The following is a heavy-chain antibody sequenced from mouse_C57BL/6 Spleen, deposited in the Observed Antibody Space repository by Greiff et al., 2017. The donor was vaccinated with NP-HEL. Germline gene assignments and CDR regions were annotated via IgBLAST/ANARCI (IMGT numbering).Heavy chain of an antibody. V-gene: IGHV1-18*01. CDR1: GYTFTDYN. J-gene: IGHJ2*01. D-gene: IGHD2-10*01. CDR2: INPNNGGT. CDR3: ARSYYGNFYFDY. Sequence: EVQLQQSGPELVKPGASVKIPCKASGYTFTDYNMDWVKQSHGKSLEWIGDINPNNGGTIYNQKFKGKATLTVDKSSSTAYMELRSLTSEDTAVYYCARSYYGNFYFDYWGQGTTLTVSS.